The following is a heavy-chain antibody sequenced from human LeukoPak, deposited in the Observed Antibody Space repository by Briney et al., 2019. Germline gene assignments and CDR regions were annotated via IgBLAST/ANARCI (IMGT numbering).Heavy chain of an antibody. CDR1: GYTFTGYY. D-gene: IGHD2-15*01. CDR3: ARGGHKYCSGGSCHHFDY. V-gene: IGHV1-2*02. CDR2: INPNSGGT. J-gene: IGHJ4*02. Sequence: APVKVPCKASGYTFTGYYMHWVRQAPGQGLEWMGWINPNSGGTNYAQKFQGRVTMTRDTSISTAYMELSRLRSDDTAVYYCARGGHKYCSGGSCHHFDYWGQGTLVTVSS.